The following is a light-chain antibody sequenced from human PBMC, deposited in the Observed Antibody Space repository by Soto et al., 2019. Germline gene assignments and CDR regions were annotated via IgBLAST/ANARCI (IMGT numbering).Light chain of an antibody. Sequence: EIVLMQSPGTLSLSPGERATLSCRASQSVSSSYLAWYQQKPGQAPRLLIYGASSRATGIPDRFSGSGSGTDFTLTISRLEPEDFAVYYCQQYGSSPGGTFGPGTKVDI. CDR1: QSVSSSY. CDR3: QQYGSSPGGT. V-gene: IGKV3-20*01. CDR2: GAS. J-gene: IGKJ3*01.